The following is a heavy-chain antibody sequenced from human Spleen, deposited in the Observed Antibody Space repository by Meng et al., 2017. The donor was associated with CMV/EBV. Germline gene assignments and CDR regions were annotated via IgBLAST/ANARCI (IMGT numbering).Heavy chain of an antibody. D-gene: IGHD3-9*01. CDR1: GFTFSSYA. CDR2: ISGSGGNS. J-gene: IGHJ4*02. CDR3: ARDRTNNYYYEILTGCAFDY. V-gene: IGHV3-23*01. Sequence: GESLKISCAASGFTFSSYAMTWVRQAPGKGLEWLSGISGSGGNSYYADSAKGRFTISRDNSKNTLYLQMNSLRAEDTAVYHCARDRTNNYYYEILTGCAFDYWGQGTLVTVSS.